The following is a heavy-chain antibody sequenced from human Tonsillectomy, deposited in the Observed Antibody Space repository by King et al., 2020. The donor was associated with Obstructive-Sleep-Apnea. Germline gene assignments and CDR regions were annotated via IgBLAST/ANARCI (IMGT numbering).Heavy chain of an antibody. CDR1: GGTFSSYA. CDR2: IIPIFGTA. J-gene: IGHJ6*02. V-gene: IGHV1-69*12. CDR3: ARDLEVPAAIFVYYGMDV. Sequence: QLVQSGAEVKKPGSSVKVSCKASGGTFSSYAISWVRQAPGQGLEWMGGIIPIFGTANYAQKFQGRVTITADESTSTAYMELSSLRSEDTAVYYCARDLEVPAAIFVYYGMDVWGQGTTVTVSS. D-gene: IGHD2-2*01.